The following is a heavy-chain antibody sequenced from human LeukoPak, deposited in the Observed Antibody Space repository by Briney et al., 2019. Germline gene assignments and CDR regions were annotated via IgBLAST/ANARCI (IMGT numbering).Heavy chain of an antibody. J-gene: IGHJ4*02. CDR3: ARAYPREYDFWSGYLDC. V-gene: IGHV4-59*01. CDR1: GGSISSYY. CDR2: IYYSGST. D-gene: IGHD3-3*01. Sequence: TSETLSLTCTVSGGSISSYYWSWIRQPPGKGLEWIEYIYYSGSTNYNPSLKSRVTISVDTSKNQFSLKLSSVTAADTAVYYCARAYPREYDFWSGYLDCWGQGTLVTVSS.